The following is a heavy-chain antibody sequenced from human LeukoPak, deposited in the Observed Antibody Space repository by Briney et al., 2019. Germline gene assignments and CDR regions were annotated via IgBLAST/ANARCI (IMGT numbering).Heavy chain of an antibody. D-gene: IGHD3-3*01. CDR2: IYYSGST. V-gene: IGHV4-30-4*08. Sequence: SETLSLTCTVSGGSISSGDYYWSWIRQPPGKGLEWIGYIYYSGSTYYNPSLKSRVTISVDTSKNQFSLKLSSVTAADTAVYYCARRQGDGVALYYFDYWGQGTLVTVSS. CDR3: ARRQGDGVALYYFDY. J-gene: IGHJ4*02. CDR1: GGSISSGDYY.